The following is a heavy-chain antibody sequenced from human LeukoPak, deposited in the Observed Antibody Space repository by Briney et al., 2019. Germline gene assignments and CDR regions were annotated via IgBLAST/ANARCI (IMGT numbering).Heavy chain of an antibody. Sequence: GGSLRLSCVASGFSFSSYWMTWVRQAPGKGLEWVAIIEQDGGDKYYVDSVKGRFTISRDNAKNSAYLQMNSLRAEDTAVYYCASLLFYFDYWGQGTLVTVSS. J-gene: IGHJ4*02. CDR1: GFSFSSYW. CDR3: ASLLFYFDY. V-gene: IGHV3-7*05. CDR2: IEQDGGDK. D-gene: IGHD2/OR15-2a*01.